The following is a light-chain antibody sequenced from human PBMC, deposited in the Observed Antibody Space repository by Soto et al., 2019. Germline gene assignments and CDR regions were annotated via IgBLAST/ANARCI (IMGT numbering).Light chain of an antibody. CDR3: QQYDSSSGT. V-gene: IGKV1-5*01. Sequence: DIQMTQSPSTLSASVGDRVTITCRASQSIYSWLAWYQQKPGKAPNLLIYDAYNLQSGVPSRFSGSGFGTEFTLTISGLQPDDFATYYCQQYDSSSGTFGQGTKVEIK. CDR2: DAY. J-gene: IGKJ1*01. CDR1: QSIYSW.